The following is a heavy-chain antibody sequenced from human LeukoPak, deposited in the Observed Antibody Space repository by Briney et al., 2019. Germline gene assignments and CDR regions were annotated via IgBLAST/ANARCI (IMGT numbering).Heavy chain of an antibody. V-gene: IGHV4-59*01. J-gene: IGHJ6*02. D-gene: IGHD4-17*01. CDR2: IYYSGST. CDR3: ARVPLSLFGTDYGYYGMDV. Sequence: SETLSLTCTVSGGSISSYYWSWIRQPPGKGLEWIGYIYYSGSTNYNPSPKSRVTISVDTSKNQFSLKLSSVTAADTAVYYCARVPLSLFGTDYGYYGMDVWGQGTTVTVSS. CDR1: GGSISSYY.